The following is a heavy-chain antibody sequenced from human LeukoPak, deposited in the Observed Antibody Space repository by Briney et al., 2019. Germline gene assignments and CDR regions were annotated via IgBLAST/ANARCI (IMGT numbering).Heavy chain of an antibody. CDR3: ARTYYDFWSGWDAFDI. J-gene: IGHJ3*02. CDR2: IKQDGSEK. CDR1: GFTFSSYW. Sequence: LTGGSLRLSCAASGFTFSSYWMSWVRQAPGKGLEWVANIKQDGSEKYYVDSVKGRFTISRDNAKNSLYLQMNSLRAEDTAVYYCARTYYDFWSGWDAFDIWGQGTMVTVSS. V-gene: IGHV3-7*01. D-gene: IGHD3-3*01.